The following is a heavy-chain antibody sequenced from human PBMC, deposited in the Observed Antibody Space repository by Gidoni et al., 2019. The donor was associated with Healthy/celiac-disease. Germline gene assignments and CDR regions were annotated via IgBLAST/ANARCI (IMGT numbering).Heavy chain of an antibody. V-gene: IGHV3-23*01. D-gene: IGHD2-21*01. CDR1: GFTFRSYA. CDR2: ISGSGGST. Sequence: EVQLLESGGGLVPPGGSLRLSCAASGFTFRSYAMSWVRQVPGKGLGWVSAISGSGGSTYYADSVKGRFTISRDNSKNTLYLQMNSLRAEDTAVYYCAKDGGDERKERTVYWGQGTLVTVSS. CDR3: AKDGGDERKERTVY. J-gene: IGHJ4*02.